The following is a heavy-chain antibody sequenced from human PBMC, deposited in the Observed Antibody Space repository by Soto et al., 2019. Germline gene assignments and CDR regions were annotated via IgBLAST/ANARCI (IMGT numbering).Heavy chain of an antibody. D-gene: IGHD1-1*01. J-gene: IGHJ4*02. V-gene: IGHV1-24*01. Sequence: QVQVVQSGAEVKKPGASVKVSCKVSGYTLTDLAMHWVRQAPGKGLEWVGGFDPEDGETIYAQKFQGRVTMTEDTSTDTAYMELSSLRSEDTAVYYCATRGTRWLQSPFDYWVQGTLVTVSS. CDR2: FDPEDGET. CDR1: GYTLTDLA. CDR3: ATRGTRWLQSPFDY.